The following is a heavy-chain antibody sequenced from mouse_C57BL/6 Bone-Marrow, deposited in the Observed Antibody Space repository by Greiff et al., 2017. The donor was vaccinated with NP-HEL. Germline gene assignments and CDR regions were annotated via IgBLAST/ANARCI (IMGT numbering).Heavy chain of an antibody. CDR2: ISSGGSYP. J-gene: IGHJ2*01. CDR1: GLTFSSYG. V-gene: IGHV5-6*01. CDR3: ARHPY. Sequence: DVQLQESGGDLVKPGGSLKLSCAASGLTFSSYGMSWVRQTPDKRLEWVATISSGGSYPYYPDSVKGRFPISRDNAKNTLYLQMSSLKSEDTAMYYCARHPYWGQGTTLTVSS.